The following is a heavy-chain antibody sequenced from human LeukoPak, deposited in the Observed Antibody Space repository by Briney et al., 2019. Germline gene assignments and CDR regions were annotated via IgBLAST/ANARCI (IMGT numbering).Heavy chain of an antibody. J-gene: IGHJ4*02. D-gene: IGHD3-22*01. CDR2: MNPNSGNT. V-gene: IGHV1-8*01. CDR3: AGVADGTYYYDSSGYYFDY. CDR1: GYTFTSYD. Sequence: ASVKVSCKASGYTFTSYDINWVRQATGQGLEWMGWMNPNSGNTGYAQKFQGRVTMTRNTSISTAYMELSSLRSEDTAVYYCAGVADGTYYYDSSGYYFDYWGQGTLVTVSS.